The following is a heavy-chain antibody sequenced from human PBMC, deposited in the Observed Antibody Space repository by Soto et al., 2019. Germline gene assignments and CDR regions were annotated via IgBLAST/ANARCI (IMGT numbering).Heavy chain of an antibody. V-gene: IGHV4-61*01. CDR1: GGSVSSGSYY. J-gene: IGHJ6*02. D-gene: IGHD3-10*01. CDR2: IYYSGST. Sequence: QVQLQESGPGLVKPSETLSLTCTVSGGSVSSGSYYWSWIRQPPGKGLEWIGYIYYSGSTNYNPSLKSRVTISVDTSKNQFSLKLSSVTAADTAVYYCARDVIVRGVIIADRFYYYYYGMDVWGQGTTVTVSS. CDR3: ARDVIVRGVIIADRFYYYYYGMDV.